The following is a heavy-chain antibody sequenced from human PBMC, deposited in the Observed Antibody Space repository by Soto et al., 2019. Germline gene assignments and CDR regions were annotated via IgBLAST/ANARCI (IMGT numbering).Heavy chain of an antibody. J-gene: IGHJ3*02. CDR1: GYTFTSYD. Sequence: GASVKVSCKASGYTFTSYDINWVRQATGQGLEWMGWMNPNSGNTGYAQKFQGRVTMTRNTSISTAYMELSSLRSEDTAVYYCARVVESSEWRSFDIWGQGTMVTVSS. D-gene: IGHD6-6*01. CDR3: ARVVESSEWRSFDI. V-gene: IGHV1-8*01. CDR2: MNPNSGNT.